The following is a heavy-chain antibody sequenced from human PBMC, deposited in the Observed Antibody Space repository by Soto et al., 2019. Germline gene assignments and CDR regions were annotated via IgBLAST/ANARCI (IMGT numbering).Heavy chain of an antibody. J-gene: IGHJ4*02. CDR3: AKGRGYDYIWGSYRPKYYFDY. D-gene: IGHD3-16*02. CDR2: ISGSGGST. CDR1: GFTFSSYA. V-gene: IGHV3-23*01. Sequence: GESLKISCAASGFTFSSYAMSWVRQAPGKGLEWVSAISGSGGSTYYADSVKGRFTISRDNSKNTLYLQMNSLRAEDTAVYYCAKGRGYDYIWGSYRPKYYFDYWGQGTLVTVSS.